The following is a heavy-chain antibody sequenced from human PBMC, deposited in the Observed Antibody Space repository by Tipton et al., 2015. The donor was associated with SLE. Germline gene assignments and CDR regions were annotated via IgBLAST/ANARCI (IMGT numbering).Heavy chain of an antibody. Sequence: SLRLSCAASGFTFGDYYMNWIRQAPGKGLEWVSYISSSGSTIYYADSVKGRFTISRDNAKNSLYLQMNSLRAEDTAVYYCARFFGVRDAFDIWGQGTLVIVSS. D-gene: IGHD3-3*01. CDR1: GFTFGDYY. CDR3: ARFFGVRDAFDI. CDR2: ISSSGSTI. J-gene: IGHJ3*02. V-gene: IGHV3-11*04.